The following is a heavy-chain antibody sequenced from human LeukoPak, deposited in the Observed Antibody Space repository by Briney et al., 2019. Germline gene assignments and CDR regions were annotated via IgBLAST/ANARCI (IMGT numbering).Heavy chain of an antibody. CDR1: GYSFTSYW. Sequence: GESLKISCKGSGYSFTSYWIGWVRQMPGKGLEWMGIIYPGDSDTRYSPSFQGQVTISADKSISTAYLQWSSLKASDTAMYYCASRYCSGGSCYHFDYWGQGTLVTVSS. J-gene: IGHJ4*02. D-gene: IGHD2-15*01. CDR3: ASRYCSGGSCYHFDY. CDR2: IYPGDSDT. V-gene: IGHV5-51*01.